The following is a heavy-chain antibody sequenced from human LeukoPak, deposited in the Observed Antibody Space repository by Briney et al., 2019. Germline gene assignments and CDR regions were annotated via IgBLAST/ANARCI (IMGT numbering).Heavy chain of an antibody. V-gene: IGHV3-7*01. Sequence: GGSLRLSCAASGFTFNTYWMSWVRQAPGKGLEWVANIKQDGSEEYYVDSVKGRFTISRDNAKNSLYLQMNSLRAEDTAVYYCARGLRFLEWSYYMDVWGKGTTVTVSS. J-gene: IGHJ6*03. CDR2: IKQDGSEE. CDR3: ARGLRFLEWSYYMDV. CDR1: GFTFNTYW. D-gene: IGHD3-3*01.